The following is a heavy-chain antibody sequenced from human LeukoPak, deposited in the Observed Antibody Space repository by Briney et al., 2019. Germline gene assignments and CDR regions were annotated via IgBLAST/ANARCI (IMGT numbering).Heavy chain of an antibody. CDR2: IYHSGST. Sequence: SETLSLTCAVYGGSFSGYYWSWIRQPPGKGLEWIGSIYHSGSTYYNPSLKSRVTISVDTSKNQFSLKLSSVTAADTAVYYCARVGGRYFDYWGQGTLVTVSS. D-gene: IGHD3-10*01. J-gene: IGHJ4*02. V-gene: IGHV4-34*01. CDR1: GGSFSGYY. CDR3: ARVGGRYFDY.